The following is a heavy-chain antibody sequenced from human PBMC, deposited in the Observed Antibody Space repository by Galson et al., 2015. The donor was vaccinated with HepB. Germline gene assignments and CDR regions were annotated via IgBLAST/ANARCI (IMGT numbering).Heavy chain of an antibody. Sequence: SLRLSCAASGFTFSSYAMSWVRQAPGKGLEWVSAISGSGGSTYYADSVKGRFTISRDNSKNTLYLQMNSLRAEDTAVYYCAKTYYYDSSDRWWPQYYFDYWGQGTLVTVSS. J-gene: IGHJ4*02. CDR2: ISGSGGST. CDR3: AKTYYYDSSDRWWPQYYFDY. V-gene: IGHV3-23*01. D-gene: IGHD3-22*01. CDR1: GFTFSSYA.